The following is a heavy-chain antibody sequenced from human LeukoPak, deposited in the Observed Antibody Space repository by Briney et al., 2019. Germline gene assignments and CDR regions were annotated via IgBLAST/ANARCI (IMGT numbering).Heavy chain of an antibody. CDR2: IYHSAST. V-gene: IGHV4-38-2*01. CDR3: AKHQGYCSSTSCYNRFDP. CDR1: GYSISSGYY. Sequence: PSETLSLTCAVSGYSISSGYYWGWIRQPPGKGLEWIGSIYHSASTYYNPSLKSRVTISVDTSKNQFSLKLSSVTAADTAVYYCAKHQGYCSSTSCYNRFDPWGQGTLVTVSS. J-gene: IGHJ5*02. D-gene: IGHD2-2*01.